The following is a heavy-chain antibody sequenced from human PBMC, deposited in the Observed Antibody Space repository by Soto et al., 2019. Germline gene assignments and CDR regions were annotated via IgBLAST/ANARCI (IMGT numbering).Heavy chain of an antibody. D-gene: IGHD3-10*01. CDR2: IIPSFATG. Sequence: SVKVSCKDSGGTFGNSAISWVRQAPGQGLEWMGGIIPSFATGNSAPEFQGRLTITADKSTTTAYMELSSLRSEDTAVYYCARSYYGSGSYWFYGMDVWGQGTTVTVSS. CDR1: GGTFGNSA. CDR3: ARSYYGSGSYWFYGMDV. V-gene: IGHV1-69*06. J-gene: IGHJ6*02.